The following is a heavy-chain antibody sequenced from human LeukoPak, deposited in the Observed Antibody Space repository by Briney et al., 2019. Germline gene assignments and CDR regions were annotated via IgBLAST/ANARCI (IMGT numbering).Heavy chain of an antibody. D-gene: IGHD3-22*01. CDR1: GGSISSYY. Sequence: SETLSLTCTVSGGSISSYYWSWIRQPPGKGLEWIGYIYDSGSTKYNPSLKSRVTISVDTSQNQFSLKLSSVTAADTAVYYCARSSEGRYYYDSSGYSYYYYYMDVWGKGTTVTISS. J-gene: IGHJ6*03. CDR3: ARSSEGRYYYDSSGYSYYYYYMDV. CDR2: IYDSGST. V-gene: IGHV4-59*01.